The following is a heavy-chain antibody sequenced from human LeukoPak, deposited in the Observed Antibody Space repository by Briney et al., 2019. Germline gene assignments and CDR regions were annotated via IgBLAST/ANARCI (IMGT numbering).Heavy chain of an antibody. Sequence: KPSETLSLTCTVSGGSISSSSYYWGWIRQPPGKGLEWIGSIYYSGSTYYNPSLKSRVTISVDTSKNQFSLKLSSVTAADTAVYYCARGFNSYGSYYFDYWGQGTLVTVSS. CDR2: IYYSGST. V-gene: IGHV4-39*07. CDR3: ARGFNSYGSYYFDY. J-gene: IGHJ4*02. CDR1: GGSISSSSYY. D-gene: IGHD5-18*01.